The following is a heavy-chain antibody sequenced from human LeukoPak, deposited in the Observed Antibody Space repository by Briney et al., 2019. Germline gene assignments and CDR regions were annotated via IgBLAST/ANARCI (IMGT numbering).Heavy chain of an antibody. D-gene: IGHD3-10*01. CDR1: GFTFSSYS. J-gene: IGHJ6*03. V-gene: IGHV3-21*01. CDR2: ISTSSSYI. CDR3: AKDSAFYYIDV. Sequence: GGSLRLSCAASGFTFSSYSMNWVRQAPGRGLEWVSSISTSSSYIYYADSVKGRFTISRDNSKNTLYLQMNSLKGDDTAVYYCAKDSAFYYIDVWGKGTTVIISS.